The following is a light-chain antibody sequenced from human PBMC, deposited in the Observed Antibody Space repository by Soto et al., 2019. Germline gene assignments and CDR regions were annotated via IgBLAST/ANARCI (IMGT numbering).Light chain of an antibody. J-gene: IGKJ1*01. V-gene: IGKV3-11*01. Sequence: EIVLTQSPSTLSLSPGQRATLYCRASQSVSSYLAWYQQKPGQAPRLLIYDASNRATGIPARFSGSGSGTDFTLTISGLEPEDFAVYYCQQYATSPGTFGQGTKVDIK. CDR3: QQYATSPGT. CDR1: QSVSSY. CDR2: DAS.